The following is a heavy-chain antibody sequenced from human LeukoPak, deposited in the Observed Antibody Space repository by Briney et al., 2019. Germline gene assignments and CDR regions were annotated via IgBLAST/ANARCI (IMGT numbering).Heavy chain of an antibody. CDR2: ISFDGSNK. Sequence: PGGSLRLSCAASGFTFSSYAMHWIRQAPGKGLEWVAVISFDGSNKYYADSMKGRFTISRDSSKNTLYLQMNSLRAEDTAVYYCARGGGLWGQGTMVTVSS. CDR3: ARGGGL. CDR1: GFTFSSYA. V-gene: IGHV3-30-3*01. J-gene: IGHJ3*01.